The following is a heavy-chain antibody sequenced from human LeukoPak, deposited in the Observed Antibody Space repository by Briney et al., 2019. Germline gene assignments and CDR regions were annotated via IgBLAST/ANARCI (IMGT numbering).Heavy chain of an antibody. V-gene: IGHV1-46*01. J-gene: IGHJ4*02. CDR2: INPSGGST. D-gene: IGHD2-2*01. Sequence: ASVKVSCKASGYTSTSYYMHWVRQAPGQGLEWMGIINPSGGSTSYAQKFQGRVTMTRDTSTSTVYMELSSLRSEDTAVYYCAREVDRDIVVVPAAPFDYWGQGTLVTVSS. CDR3: AREVDRDIVVVPAAPFDY. CDR1: GYTSTSYY.